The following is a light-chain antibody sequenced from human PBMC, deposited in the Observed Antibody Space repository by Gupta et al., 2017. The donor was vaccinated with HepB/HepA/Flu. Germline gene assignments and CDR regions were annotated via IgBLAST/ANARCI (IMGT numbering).Light chain of an antibody. Sequence: EIVLTQSPATLSLSPGERATLSCRASQSVSSYLAWYQQKPGQAPRLLIYDASNRDTGITARFSGSGYGKHLSLTSSSREQEDFAGYYFQQRSNWPRGIFGQGTKMEIK. CDR2: DAS. CDR1: QSVSSY. V-gene: IGKV3-11*01. CDR3: QQRSNWPRGI. J-gene: IGKJ2*02.